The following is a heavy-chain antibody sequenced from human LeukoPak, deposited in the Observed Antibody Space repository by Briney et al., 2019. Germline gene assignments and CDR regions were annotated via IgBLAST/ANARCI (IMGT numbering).Heavy chain of an antibody. CDR1: GFAFNNDA. CDR2: IGGSGGST. V-gene: IGHV3-23*01. CDR3: AKEGDSSGYYVIFCFSDY. J-gene: IGHJ4*02. D-gene: IGHD3-22*01. Sequence: GGSLRLSCAASGFAFNNDAMSWVRQAPGRGLEWVSSIGGSGGSTYYADSVRGRFTMSRDNSKNTLYLQMNSLRAEDTAVYFCAKEGDSSGYYVIFCFSDYWGQGTLVTVSS.